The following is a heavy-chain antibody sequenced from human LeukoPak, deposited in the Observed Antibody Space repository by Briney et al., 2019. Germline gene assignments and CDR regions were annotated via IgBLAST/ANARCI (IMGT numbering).Heavy chain of an antibody. CDR3: AKDLYYCSGSFDY. CDR2: ISGSGGST. CDR1: GFTFRSYA. J-gene: IGHJ4*02. Sequence: GGSLRLSCVASGFTFRSYAMSWVRQAPGKGLEWVSAISGSGGSTYYADSVKGRFTFSRDNSKNALYLQMNSLRAEDTAVYYCAKDLYYCSGSFDYWGQGTLVTVSS. V-gene: IGHV3-23*01. D-gene: IGHD3-10*01.